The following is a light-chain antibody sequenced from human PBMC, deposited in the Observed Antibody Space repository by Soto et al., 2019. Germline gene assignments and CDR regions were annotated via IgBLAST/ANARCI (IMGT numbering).Light chain of an antibody. J-gene: IGKJ2*01. V-gene: IGKV3-15*01. CDR2: GAS. CDR1: QSVSSN. CDR3: QQYGSSNT. Sequence: EIVLTQSPATLSVSPGERATLSCRASQSVSSNLAWYQHKPGQAPTLLIYGASTRATGTPARFSGSGSGTEFTLTISSLQSEDFAVYYCQQYGSSNTFGQGTKLEIK.